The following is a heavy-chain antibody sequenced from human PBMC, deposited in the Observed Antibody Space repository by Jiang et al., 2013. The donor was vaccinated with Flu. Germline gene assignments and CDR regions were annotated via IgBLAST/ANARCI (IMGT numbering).Heavy chain of an antibody. V-gene: IGHV6-1*01. CDR3: ARESKRSWFVVYGMDV. J-gene: IGHJ6*02. Sequence: TYYRSKWYNDYAVSVKSRITINPDTSKNQFSLQLNSVTPEDTAVYYCARESKRSWFVVYGMDVWGQGTTVTVSS. D-gene: IGHD6-13*01. CDR2: TYYRSKWYN.